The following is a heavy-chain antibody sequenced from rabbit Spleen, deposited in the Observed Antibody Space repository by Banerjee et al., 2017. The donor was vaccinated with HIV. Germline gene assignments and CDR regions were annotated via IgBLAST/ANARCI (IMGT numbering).Heavy chain of an antibody. CDR3: ARSGYVGWGGDGDLMGNKL. J-gene: IGHJ6*01. V-gene: IGHV1S45*01. CDR1: EFSFSENVY. CDR2: IYISSGST. D-gene: IGHD4-1*01. Sequence: QEQLVESGGGLVKPGASLTLTCTASEFSFSENVYINWVRQAPGKGLEWIASIYISSGSTYYASWAKGRFTISKTSSTTVTLQMTSLTAADTTTYFCARSGYVGWGGDGDLMGNKLWGPGTLVTVS.